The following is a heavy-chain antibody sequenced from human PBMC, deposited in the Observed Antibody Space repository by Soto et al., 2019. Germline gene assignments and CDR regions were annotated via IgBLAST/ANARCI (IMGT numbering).Heavy chain of an antibody. Sequence: EVQLLESGGGLVQPGGSLRLSCAASGFTFSSYAMSWVRQAPGKGLEWVSAISGSGGSTYYADSVKGRFTISRDNAKNSLYLQMNSLRAEDTAVYYCARGYSSSWSHFDYWGQGTLVTVSS. V-gene: IGHV3-23*01. J-gene: IGHJ4*02. CDR1: GFTFSSYA. CDR2: ISGSGGST. D-gene: IGHD6-13*01. CDR3: ARGYSSSWSHFDY.